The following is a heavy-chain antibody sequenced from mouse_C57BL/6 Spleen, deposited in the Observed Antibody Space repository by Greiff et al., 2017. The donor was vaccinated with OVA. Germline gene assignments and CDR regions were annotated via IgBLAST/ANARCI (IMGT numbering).Heavy chain of an antibody. V-gene: IGHV5-6*01. J-gene: IGHJ3*01. CDR2: ISSGGSYP. Sequence: EVKVVESGGDLVKPGGSLKLSCAASGFTFSSYGMSWVRQTPDKRLEWVATISSGGSYPYYPDSVQGRFTISRAHAKNTLYLQMSSLKSEDTAMYYCARHPPDGYYVGWFAYWGQGTLVTVSA. CDR1: GFTFSSYG. CDR3: ARHPPDGYYVGWFAY. D-gene: IGHD2-3*01.